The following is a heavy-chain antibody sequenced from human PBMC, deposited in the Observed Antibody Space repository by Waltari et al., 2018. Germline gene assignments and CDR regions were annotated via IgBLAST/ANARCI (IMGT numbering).Heavy chain of an antibody. CDR1: DYTFTSSD. CDR3: ALDTGALWMDV. J-gene: IGHJ6*02. V-gene: IGHV1-46*01. Sequence: QVQLVQSGAEVRKPGASVKISCKTSDYTFTSSDITWVRQAPGQGFEWRGRINPSGGSTIYAQKFQGRVTMTRDTSTSTVYMELSSLRSDDTAVYYCALDTGALWMDVWGQGTTVTVSS. CDR2: INPSGGST. D-gene: IGHD2-21*01.